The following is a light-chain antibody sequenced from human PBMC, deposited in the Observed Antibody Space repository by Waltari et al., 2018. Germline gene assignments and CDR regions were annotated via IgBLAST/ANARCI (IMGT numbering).Light chain of an antibody. CDR1: SSNIGSNY. Sequence: QSVLTQPPSASGTPGQRVTISCSGSSSNIGSNYVYWYQQLPGTAPKPLIYRNNQRPSVVPDRFSGSKSGTSASLAISGLRSEDEADYYCAAWDDSLSGTYVFGTGTKVTVL. J-gene: IGLJ1*01. CDR2: RNN. CDR3: AAWDDSLSGTYV. V-gene: IGLV1-47*01.